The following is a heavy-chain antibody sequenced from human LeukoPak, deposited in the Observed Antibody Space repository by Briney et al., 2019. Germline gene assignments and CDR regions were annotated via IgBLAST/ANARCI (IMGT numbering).Heavy chain of an antibody. J-gene: IGHJ4*02. CDR3: ARGADGYKGRFDY. CDR1: GDSFIGSF. V-gene: IGHV4-59*12. CDR2: IYYPVDT. D-gene: IGHD5-24*01. Sequence: SETLSLTCTVSGDSFIGSFWSWIRQAPGKGLEWIGYIYYPVDTNYNPSLQSRVTMSVDISKNQFSLKLSSVTAADTAVYYCARGADGYKGRFDYWGQGTLVTVSS.